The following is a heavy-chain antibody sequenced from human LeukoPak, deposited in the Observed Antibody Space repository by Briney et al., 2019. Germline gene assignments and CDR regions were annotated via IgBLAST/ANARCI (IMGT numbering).Heavy chain of an antibody. V-gene: IGHV3-48*03. CDR3: ARDSGGSSPFDY. Sequence: GGSLRLSCAASGFTFSNYEMHWVRQAPGKGLEWVSYIDNSDSTIYYADSVKGRFTISRDNAKNSLYLQMNSLRAEDTAVYYCARDSGGSSPFDYWGQGTLVAVSS. CDR2: IDNSDSTI. CDR1: GFTFSNYE. J-gene: IGHJ4*02. D-gene: IGHD2-15*01.